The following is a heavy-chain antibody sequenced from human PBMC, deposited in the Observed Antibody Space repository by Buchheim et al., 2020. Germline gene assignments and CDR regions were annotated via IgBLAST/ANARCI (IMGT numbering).Heavy chain of an antibody. CDR3: ARDRDWGFDN. Sequence: EVQLVESGGGLVKPGGSLRLSCAASGFTFSSYSMNWVRQAPGKGLEWLSYSSTSRGIIDYADSVKGRFTISRDNAKNSLYLQMYSLRDEDTAVYYCARDRDWGFDNWGQGIL. V-gene: IGHV3-48*02. D-gene: IGHD3/OR15-3a*01. CDR1: GFTFSSYS. CDR2: SSTSRGII. J-gene: IGHJ4*02.